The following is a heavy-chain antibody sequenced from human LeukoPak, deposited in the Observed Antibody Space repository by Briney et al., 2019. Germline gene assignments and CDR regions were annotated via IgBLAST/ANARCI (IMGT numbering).Heavy chain of an antibody. CDR2: ISGSGGST. V-gene: IGHV3-23*01. D-gene: IGHD6-19*01. Sequence: GGSLRLSCAASGFTVSSNYMSWVRQAPGKGLEWVSAISGSGGSTYYADSVKGRFTISRDNSKNTLYLQMNSLRAEDTAVYYCAKHDSSGWYGNLGYYYYYMDVWGKGTTVTVSS. J-gene: IGHJ6*03. CDR1: GFTVSSNY. CDR3: AKHDSSGWYGNLGYYYYYMDV.